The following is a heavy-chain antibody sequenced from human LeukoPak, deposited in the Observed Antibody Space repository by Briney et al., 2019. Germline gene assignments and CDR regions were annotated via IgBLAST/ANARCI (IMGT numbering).Heavy chain of an antibody. CDR3: ARDAVDTANAV. Sequence: GGSLRLSCAASGFTFTTYWMHWVRQAPGKGLVWVSHINSDGSITSYADSVKGRFAISRDNAKNTLYLQMTSLRAEDTAVYYCARDAVDTANAVWGQGTTVTVSS. V-gene: IGHV3-74*01. J-gene: IGHJ6*02. D-gene: IGHD5-18*01. CDR1: GFTFTTYW. CDR2: INSDGSIT.